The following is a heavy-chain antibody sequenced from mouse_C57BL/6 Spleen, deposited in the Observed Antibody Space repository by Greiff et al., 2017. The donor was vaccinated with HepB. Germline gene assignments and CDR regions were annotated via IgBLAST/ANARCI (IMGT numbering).Heavy chain of an antibody. Sequence: DVKLVESGGGLVKPGGSLKLSCAASGFTFRDYGMHWVRQAPEKGLEWVAYISSGSSTIYYADTVKGRFTISRDNAKNTLFLQMTSLRSEDTAMYYCARDGNYPYYYAMDYWGQGTSVTVSS. J-gene: IGHJ4*01. D-gene: IGHD2-1*01. CDR3: ARDGNYPYYYAMDY. CDR2: ISSGSSTI. CDR1: GFTFRDYG. V-gene: IGHV5-17*01.